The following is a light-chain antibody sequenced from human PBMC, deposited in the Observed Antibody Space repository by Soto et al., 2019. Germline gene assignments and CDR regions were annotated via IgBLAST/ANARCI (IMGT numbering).Light chain of an antibody. Sequence: EIVMTQSPATLSVSPGERAILSCRASQSISSNLAWYQQKPGQAPRLLIYDASTRATDLPDRFSGSGSGTEFTLTISSLQSEDFAVFYCQQYNKWPRTFGQGTKVKIK. CDR2: DAS. CDR3: QQYNKWPRT. CDR1: QSISSN. J-gene: IGKJ1*01. V-gene: IGKV3-15*01.